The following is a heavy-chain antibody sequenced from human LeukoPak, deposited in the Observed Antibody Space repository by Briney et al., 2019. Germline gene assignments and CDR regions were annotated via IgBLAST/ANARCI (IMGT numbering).Heavy chain of an antibody. D-gene: IGHD1-26*01. V-gene: IGHV3-48*01. CDR3: AKGELLPDY. Sequence: GGSLRLSCAASGFTFSNYNMNWVRQPPGKGLEWVSSISGSSTPIYYADSVKGRFTISRDNAKNSLYLQMNSLRAEDTAVYYCAKGELLPDYWGQGTLVTVSS. CDR2: ISGSSTPI. CDR1: GFTFSNYN. J-gene: IGHJ4*02.